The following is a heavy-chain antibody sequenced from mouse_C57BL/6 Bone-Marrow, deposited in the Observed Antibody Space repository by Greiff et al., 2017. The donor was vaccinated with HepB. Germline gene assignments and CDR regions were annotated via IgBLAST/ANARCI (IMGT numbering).Heavy chain of an antibody. Sequence: EVMLVESGGDLVKPGGSLKLSCAASGFTFSSYGMSWVRQTPDKRLEWVATISSGGSYTYYPDSVKGQFTISRDNAKNTLYLQMSSLKSEDTAMYYCARPGVAYWGQGTLVTVSA. J-gene: IGHJ3*01. CDR1: GFTFSSYG. CDR3: ARPGVAY. CDR2: ISSGGSYT. D-gene: IGHD4-1*01. V-gene: IGHV5-6*01.